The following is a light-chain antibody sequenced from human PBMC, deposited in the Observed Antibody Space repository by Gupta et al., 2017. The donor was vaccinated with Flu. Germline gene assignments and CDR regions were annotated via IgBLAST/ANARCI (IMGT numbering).Light chain of an antibody. CDR2: GDT. CDR1: DVGAGFD. J-gene: IGLJ3*02. Sequence: DVGAGFDVHWWQHLTRAAPKLLTHGDTSRPSGVPDRFSGSKSGTSASLAITGRQAEDEAGYYCQSYDNSLSSWVFGGGTKLTVL. CDR3: QSYDNSLSSWV. V-gene: IGLV1-40*01.